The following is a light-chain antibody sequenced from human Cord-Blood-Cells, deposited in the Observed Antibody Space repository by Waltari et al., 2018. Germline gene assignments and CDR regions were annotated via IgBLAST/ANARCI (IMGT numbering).Light chain of an antibody. CDR2: DVS. J-gene: IGLJ3*02. Sequence: QSALTQPASVSGSPGQSITISCTGTSSDVGGYNYVSWYQQHPGKAPNHIIYDVSNRPSGVSNRFSGSNSGNTAALTISGLQAEDEADYYCSSYTSSSTQVFGGGTKLTVL. CDR3: SSYTSSSTQV. CDR1: SSDVGGYNY. V-gene: IGLV2-14*01.